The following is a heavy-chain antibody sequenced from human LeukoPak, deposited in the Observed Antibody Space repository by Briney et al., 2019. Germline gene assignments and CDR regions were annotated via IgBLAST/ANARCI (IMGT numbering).Heavy chain of an antibody. CDR1: GFTFSDYY. D-gene: IGHD3-10*01. CDR3: AREMGKRGSGSVPSNFYYNGLDV. Sequence: PGGPLRLSCAASGFTFSDYYMSWIRQAPGKGLQGFSYIITSSTSTIYADSVKGRFTISRDNAKNSLYLQMNSLRAEDTAVYYCAREMGKRGSGSVPSNFYYNGLDVWGKGTTVTVSS. V-gene: IGHV3-11*06. J-gene: IGHJ6*04. CDR2: IITSSTST.